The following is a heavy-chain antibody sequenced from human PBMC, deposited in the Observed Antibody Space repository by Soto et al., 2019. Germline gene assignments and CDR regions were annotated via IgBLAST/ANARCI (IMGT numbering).Heavy chain of an antibody. D-gene: IGHD3-10*01. CDR2: VDPKSGAT. V-gene: IGHV1-2*04. CDR1: GYSFTGYY. Sequence: QVQLVQSGAEVNKPGASVKVSCKASGYSFTGYYIHWGRQAPGQGPEMMGWVDPKSGATNYAQKFKGWVTMSRDTPITTSYMELISLRSNETAIDYCARAGNYYFDYWGQGSLVTVSS. CDR3: ARAGNYYFDY. J-gene: IGHJ4*02.